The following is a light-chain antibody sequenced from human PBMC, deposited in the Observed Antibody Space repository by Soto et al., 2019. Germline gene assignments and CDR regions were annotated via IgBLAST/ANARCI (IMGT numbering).Light chain of an antibody. J-gene: IGKJ1*01. Sequence: EIVLTQSPGTLSLSPGERATLSCRASQSVSNNYLAWYQQKPGQAPRLLIYGASSRATGFPDRFSGSGSGTDFTLTISRLEPEDFAVYYCQQYGSSPRTFGQGTKVEIK. CDR3: QQYGSSPRT. CDR2: GAS. CDR1: QSVSNNY. V-gene: IGKV3-20*01.